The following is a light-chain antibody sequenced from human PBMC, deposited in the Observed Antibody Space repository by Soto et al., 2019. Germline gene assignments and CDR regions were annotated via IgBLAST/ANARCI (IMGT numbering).Light chain of an antibody. CDR1: QSVSSNL. CDR2: SSI. J-gene: IGKJ1*01. CDR3: QYYGSSPWT. V-gene: IGKV3-20*01. Sequence: EIVLTQSPGTLSLSPGERGTLSCRASQSVSSNLLAWYQQKPGQAPSLLIYSSISRATGIPARFSGSGSGTDFTLTISRLEPEDFAVYYCQYYGSSPWTFGQGTKVEIK.